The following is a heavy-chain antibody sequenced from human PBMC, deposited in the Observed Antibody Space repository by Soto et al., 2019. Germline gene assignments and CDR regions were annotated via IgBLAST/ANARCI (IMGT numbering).Heavy chain of an antibody. CDR2: ISWNSGSI. CDR1: GFTFDDYA. CDR3: AKGHGDYGDY. J-gene: IGHJ4*02. Sequence: EVQLVESGGGLVQPGRSLRLSCAASGFTFDDYAMHWVRQAPGKGLEWVSGISWNSGSIGYADSVKGRFTISRDNAKNSLYLQMSSLRAEDTALYYCAKGHGDYGDYWGQGTLVTVSS. D-gene: IGHD4-17*01. V-gene: IGHV3-9*01.